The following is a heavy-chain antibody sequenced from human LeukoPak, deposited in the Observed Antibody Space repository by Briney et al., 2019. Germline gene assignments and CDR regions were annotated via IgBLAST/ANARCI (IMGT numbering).Heavy chain of an antibody. V-gene: IGHV3-30*18. CDR2: ISYDGSNK. D-gene: IGHD6-19*01. CDR1: GFTFSSYG. CDR3: VKDRYSSGWYLGYFDY. J-gene: IGHJ4*02. Sequence: GRSLRLSCAASGFTFSSYGMHWVRQAPGKGLEWVAVISYDGSNKYYADSVKGRFTISRDNSKNTLYLQMNSLRAEDTAVYYCVKDRYSSGWYLGYFDYWGQGTLVTVSS.